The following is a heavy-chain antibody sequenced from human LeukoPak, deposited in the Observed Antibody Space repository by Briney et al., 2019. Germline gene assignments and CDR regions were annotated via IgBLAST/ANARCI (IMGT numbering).Heavy chain of an antibody. CDR1: GDSISSSSYY. V-gene: IGHV4-39*02. CDR2: IYYAGST. CDR3: ARGRRIVVLPGRGYFDL. D-gene: IGHD4/OR15-4a*01. Sequence: SETLSLTCNVSGDSISSSSYYWSWIRVPPGKGLEWFGSIYYAGSTYYNPSLKSRVTLSVDTSTNHFSLNIKSVTAADTAMYYCARGRRIVVLPGRGYFDLWGRGTLVTVSS. J-gene: IGHJ2*01.